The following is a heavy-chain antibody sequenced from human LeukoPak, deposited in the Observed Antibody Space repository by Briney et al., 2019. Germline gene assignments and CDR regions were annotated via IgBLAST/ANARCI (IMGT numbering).Heavy chain of an antibody. Sequence: GGSLRLSCAASGFTFSSYAMSWVRQAPGKGLEWVSAISTSGVTYYADSVRGRFTISRDNSKNTLYLQMNSLRAEDTALYYCARTNTAMRSDYWGQGTLVTVSS. V-gene: IGHV3-23*01. J-gene: IGHJ4*02. CDR2: ISTSGVT. D-gene: IGHD5-18*01. CDR1: GFTFSSYA. CDR3: ARTNTAMRSDY.